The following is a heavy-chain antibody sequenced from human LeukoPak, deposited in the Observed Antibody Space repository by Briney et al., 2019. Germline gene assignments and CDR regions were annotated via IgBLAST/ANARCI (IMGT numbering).Heavy chain of an antibody. D-gene: IGHD3-22*01. V-gene: IGHV3-23*01. J-gene: IGHJ4*02. CDR1: GGSISSSSYY. Sequence: PSETLSLTCTVSGGSISSSSYYWGWIRQPPGKGLEWVSAISGSGGSTYYADSVKGRFTISRDNAKNSLYLQMNSLRAEDTAVYYCARGEHYYDSSGYSSFDYWGQGTLVTVSS. CDR2: ISGSGGST. CDR3: ARGEHYYDSSGYSSFDY.